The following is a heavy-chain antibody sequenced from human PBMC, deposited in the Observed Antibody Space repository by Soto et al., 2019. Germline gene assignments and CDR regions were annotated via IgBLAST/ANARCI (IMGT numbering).Heavy chain of an antibody. Sequence: QVQLVQSGTEVKKHGASVKVSCKAYGYTFLDFYIHWVRQAPGQGLEWMGFINPSGGGTTYAQQFQGRLTMTRDTSTSTVYMELISLRSEDTAIYYCARDKPFSAGYWGQVTLVT. CDR1: GYTFLDFY. CDR2: INPSGGGT. J-gene: IGHJ4*02. D-gene: IGHD3-3*02. V-gene: IGHV1-46*01. CDR3: ARDKPFSAGY.